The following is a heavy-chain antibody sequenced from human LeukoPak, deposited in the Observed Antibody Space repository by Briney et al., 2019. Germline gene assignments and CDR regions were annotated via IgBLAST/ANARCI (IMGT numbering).Heavy chain of an antibody. Sequence: SETLSLTCTVSGGSISSYYWSWIRQPPGKGLEWIGYIYYSGSTNYNPSLKSQVAISVDTSKNQFSLKLSSVTAADTAVYYCARLDACYSRVVDYWGQGTLVTVSS. CDR1: GGSISSYY. V-gene: IGHV4-59*01. J-gene: IGHJ4*02. D-gene: IGHD6-13*01. CDR2: IYYSGST. CDR3: ARLDACYSRVVDY.